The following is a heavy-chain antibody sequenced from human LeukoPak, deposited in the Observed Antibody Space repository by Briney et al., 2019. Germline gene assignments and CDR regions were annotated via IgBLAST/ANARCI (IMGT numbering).Heavy chain of an antibody. J-gene: IGHJ3*02. V-gene: IGHV5-51*01. CDR1: GYRFTSNW. CDR3: ARPADTAMANAFDI. Sequence: GESLKISCQGSGYRFTSNWIGWVRQMPGKGLEWMGIIYPGDSDTRYSPSFQGQVTISADKSISTAYLQWSSLKASDTAMYYCARPADTAMANAFDIWGQGTMVTVSS. CDR2: IYPGDSDT. D-gene: IGHD5-18*01.